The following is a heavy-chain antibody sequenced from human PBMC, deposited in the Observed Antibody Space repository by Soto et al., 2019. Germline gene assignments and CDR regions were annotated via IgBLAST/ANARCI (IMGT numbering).Heavy chain of an antibody. V-gene: IGHV1-2*02. CDR2: INPNSGGT. Sequence: VASVQVSSNSSGYTVTGYYMHGVRQAPVQGLEWMGWINPNSGGTNYAQTFLGRVTMTRDTSISTAYMELSRLRSDDRAGYCCARDRTGSFEPWGKGTLVTVSS. D-gene: IGHD1-1*01. J-gene: IGHJ5*02. CDR1: GYTVTGYY. CDR3: ARDRTGSFEP.